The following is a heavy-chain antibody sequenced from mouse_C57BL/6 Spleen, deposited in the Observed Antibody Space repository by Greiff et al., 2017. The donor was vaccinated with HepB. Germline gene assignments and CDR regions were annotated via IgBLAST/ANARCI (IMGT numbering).Heavy chain of an antibody. Sequence: QVQLQQPGAELVRPGTSVKLSCKASGYTFTSYWMHWVKQRPGQGLEWIGVIDPSDSYTNYNQKFKGKATLTVDTSSSTAYMQLSSLTSEDSAVYYCARGEDYDGFDYWGQGTTLTVSS. CDR1: GYTFTSYW. V-gene: IGHV1-59*01. CDR2: IDPSDSYT. J-gene: IGHJ2*01. CDR3: ARGEDYDGFDY. D-gene: IGHD2-4*01.